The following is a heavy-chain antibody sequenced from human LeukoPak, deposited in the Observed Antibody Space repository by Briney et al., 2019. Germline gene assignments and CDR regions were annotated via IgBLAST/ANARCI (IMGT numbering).Heavy chain of an antibody. Sequence: GGSLRLSCAASGFTFRSYWMSWVRQAPGKGLEWVANINHYGSEKYYVDSVKGRFTVSRDNAKNSLYLQMNSLRVEDTAVYYCASESTRYCSGGSCYSSSSFDYWGQGTLVTVSS. CDR2: INHYGSEK. CDR3: ASESTRYCSGGSCYSSSSFDY. CDR1: GFTFRSYW. J-gene: IGHJ4*02. D-gene: IGHD2-15*01. V-gene: IGHV3-7*01.